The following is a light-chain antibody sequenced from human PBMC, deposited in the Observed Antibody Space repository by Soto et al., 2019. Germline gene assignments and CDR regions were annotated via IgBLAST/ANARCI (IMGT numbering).Light chain of an antibody. CDR2: DAS. J-gene: IGKJ1*01. CDR3: QQYNSYSKT. V-gene: IGKV1-5*01. CDR1: QSINSW. Sequence: IQMTHSPSTLSASVGDRVTITCRASQSINSWLAWYQQKPGKAPKLLIYDASSLETGVPSRFSGSGSGTEFTLTISSLQPDDFASYYCQQYNSYSKTFGQGTKVDIK.